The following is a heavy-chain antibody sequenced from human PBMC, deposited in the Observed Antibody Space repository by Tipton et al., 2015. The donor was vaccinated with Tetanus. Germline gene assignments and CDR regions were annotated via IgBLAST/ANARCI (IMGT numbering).Heavy chain of an antibody. D-gene: IGHD2-2*01. Sequence: WVRQAPGKGLEWVASVFHTGSTSYNPALKSRASISIDTSKSQFSLKLRSVTAADTAVYYCARRSYCSSASCYDAFDMWGQGTMVTVSS. V-gene: IGHV4-39*01. CDR3: ARRSYCSSASCYDAFDM. CDR2: VFHTGST. J-gene: IGHJ3*02.